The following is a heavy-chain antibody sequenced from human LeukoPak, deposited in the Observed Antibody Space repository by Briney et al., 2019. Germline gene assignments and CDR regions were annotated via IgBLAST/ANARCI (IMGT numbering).Heavy chain of an antibody. V-gene: IGHV1-18*01. Sequence: GESLKISCKGSGYSFTSYGISWVRQAPGQGLEWMGWISAYNGNTNYAQKLQGRVTMTTDTSTSTAYMELRSLRSDDTAVYYCARDLMEGYYYDSRNDYWGQGTLVTVSS. CDR3: ARDLMEGYYYDSRNDY. CDR1: GYSFTSYG. CDR2: ISAYNGNT. D-gene: IGHD3-22*01. J-gene: IGHJ4*02.